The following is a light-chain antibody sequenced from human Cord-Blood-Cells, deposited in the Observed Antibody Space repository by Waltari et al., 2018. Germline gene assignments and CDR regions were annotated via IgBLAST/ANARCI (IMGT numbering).Light chain of an antibody. V-gene: IGKV4-1*01. J-gene: IGKJ4*01. CDR1: QSVLYSANNKNY. CDR2: WAS. Sequence: DLVMTQSPASLAVSLGERATIHCKSRQSVLYSANNKNYLAWYQQKPGQPPKLLIYWASTRESGVPDRFSGSGSGTDFTLTISSLQAEDVAVYYCQQYYSTPLTFGGGTKVEIK. CDR3: QQYYSTPLT.